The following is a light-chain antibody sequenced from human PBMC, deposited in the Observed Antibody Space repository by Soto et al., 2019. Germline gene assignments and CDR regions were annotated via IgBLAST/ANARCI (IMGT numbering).Light chain of an antibody. CDR3: QQYGSSRWT. J-gene: IGKJ1*01. CDR2: GAS. V-gene: IGKV3-20*01. CDR1: QSVSSSY. Sequence: EIVLTQSPGTLSLSPGERATLSCRVSQSVSSSYLAWYQQNRGQAPRLLIYGASSRATGIPDRFSGSGSGTDFTLTISRLEPEDFAVYYCQQYGSSRWTFGQGTKVEIK.